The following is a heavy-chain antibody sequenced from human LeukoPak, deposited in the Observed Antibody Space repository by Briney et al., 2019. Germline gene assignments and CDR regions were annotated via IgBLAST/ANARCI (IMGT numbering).Heavy chain of an antibody. Sequence: SETLSLTCTVSGGSISSGGYYWSWIRQHPVKGLEWVGYIDYSGSTYYNPSLKSRLTISMDTSKNQLSLRLSSVTPAATAVYYCARDPGKDGYNYSFDYCGQGTLVTVSS. CDR1: GGSISSGGYY. J-gene: IGHJ4*02. CDR2: IDYSGST. D-gene: IGHD5-24*01. V-gene: IGHV4-31*03. CDR3: ARDPGKDGYNYSFDY.